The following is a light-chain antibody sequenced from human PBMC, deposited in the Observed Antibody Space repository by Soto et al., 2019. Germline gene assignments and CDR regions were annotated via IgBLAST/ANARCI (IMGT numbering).Light chain of an antibody. Sequence: EIVMTQSPATLSVSPGERATLSCRASQSVSNKLAWYQQKPGQAPRLLIHGASTRATGIPARFSGTGSGTEFTLTISSLQSEDFAVYYCQQYNNWPPLTFGGGTKVDIK. V-gene: IGKV3-15*01. CDR3: QQYNNWPPLT. CDR1: QSVSNK. CDR2: GAS. J-gene: IGKJ4*01.